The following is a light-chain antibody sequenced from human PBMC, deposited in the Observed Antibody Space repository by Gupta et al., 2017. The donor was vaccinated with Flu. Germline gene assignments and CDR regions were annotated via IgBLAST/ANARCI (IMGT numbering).Light chain of an antibody. Sequence: EITITHSPAALSVSPGGRASLSCRASQSISSNLAGYQQKPGQAPRLLIYGASTRASGIPARFSGSGSGTEFTLTSSSLQSEVCAVYDGQQYNNWALTFGGGTKVEIK. CDR3: QQYNNWALT. CDR1: QSISSN. CDR2: GAS. J-gene: IGKJ4*01. V-gene: IGKV3-15*01.